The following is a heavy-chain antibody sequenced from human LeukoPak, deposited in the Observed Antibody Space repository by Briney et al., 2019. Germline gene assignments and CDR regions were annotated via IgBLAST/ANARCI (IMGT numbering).Heavy chain of an antibody. CDR3: ASNNYYDSSGYPPDP. V-gene: IGHV4-34*01. CDR1: GGSISSYY. CDR2: INHSGST. D-gene: IGHD3-22*01. J-gene: IGHJ5*02. Sequence: SETLSLTCTVSGGSISSYYWSWIRQPPGKGLEWIGEINHSGSTNYNPSLKSRVTISVDTSKNQFSLKLSSVTAADTAVYYCASNNYYDSSGYPPDPWGQGTLVTVSS.